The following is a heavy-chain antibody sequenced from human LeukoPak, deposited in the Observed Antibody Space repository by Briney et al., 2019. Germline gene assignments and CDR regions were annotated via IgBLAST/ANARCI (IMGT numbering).Heavy chain of an antibody. Sequence: SETPSLTCAVYGGSFSGYYWSWIRQPPGKGLEWIGEINHSGSTNYNPSLKSRVTISVDTSKNQFSLKLSSVTAADTAVYYCARGHYYDYVWGSSHNWFDPWGQGTLVTVSS. CDR2: INHSGST. D-gene: IGHD3-16*01. CDR3: ARGHYYDYVWGSSHNWFDP. V-gene: IGHV4-34*01. J-gene: IGHJ5*02. CDR1: GGSFSGYY.